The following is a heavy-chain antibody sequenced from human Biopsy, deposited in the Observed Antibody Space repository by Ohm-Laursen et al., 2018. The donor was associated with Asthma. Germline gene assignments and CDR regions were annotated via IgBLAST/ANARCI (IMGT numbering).Heavy chain of an antibody. Sequence: LRLSCAASGFSFRTCGMHWVRQAPGKGPEWVAIISFDGSAKYYGDSVKGRFTISRDNSKNTLYLQMNSLRAEDTAVYYCAKDSTGSGSHPIPDSWGQGTLVTVSS. D-gene: IGHD3-10*01. CDR2: ISFDGSAK. V-gene: IGHV3-30*18. CDR3: AKDSTGSGSHPIPDS. J-gene: IGHJ4*02. CDR1: GFSFRTCG.